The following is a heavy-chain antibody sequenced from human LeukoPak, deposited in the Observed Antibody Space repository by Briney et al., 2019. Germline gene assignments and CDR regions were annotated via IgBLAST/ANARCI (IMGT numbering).Heavy chain of an antibody. J-gene: IGHJ4*02. CDR2: IIPIFGTA. Sequence: ASVKVSCKASGGTFSSYAISWVRQAPGQGLEWMGGIIPIFGTANYAQKFQGRVTITADESTSTAYMELSSLRSEDTAVYYCARAIGRYYGSFDYWGQGTLVTVSS. V-gene: IGHV1-69*13. CDR1: GGTFSSYA. CDR3: ARAIGRYYGSFDY. D-gene: IGHD3-10*01.